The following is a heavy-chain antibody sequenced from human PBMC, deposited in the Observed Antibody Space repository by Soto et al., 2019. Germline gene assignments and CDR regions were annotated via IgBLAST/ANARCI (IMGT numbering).Heavy chain of an antibody. V-gene: IGHV3-48*02. CDR3: ARDGSRGYDMDV. Sequence: EVQVVESGGGLIQPGGSLRLSCAGSGFTFSNYNMDWGRQAPGKGLEWISYISTTSRTIFYADSVKCRFTISRDNARNSLFLQMNSLRDEDTAVYYCARDGSRGYDMDVWGQGTTVIVSS. D-gene: IGHD1-1*01. J-gene: IGHJ6*02. CDR1: GFTFSNYN. CDR2: ISTTSRTI.